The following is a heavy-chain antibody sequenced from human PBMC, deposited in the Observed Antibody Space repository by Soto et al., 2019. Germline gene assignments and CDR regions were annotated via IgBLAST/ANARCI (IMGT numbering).Heavy chain of an antibody. CDR3: ASSRYSSGWYVSY. J-gene: IGHJ4*02. CDR1: GFTFSSYA. CDR2: ISYDGRNK. Sequence: QVQLVESGGGVVQPGRSLRLSCAASGFTFSSYAMHWVRQAPGKGLEWVAVISYDGRNKYYAASVKGRFTISRDNSKNTLYLQMNSLRAEDTAVYYCASSRYSSGWYVSYWGQGTLVTVSS. V-gene: IGHV3-30*04. D-gene: IGHD6-19*01.